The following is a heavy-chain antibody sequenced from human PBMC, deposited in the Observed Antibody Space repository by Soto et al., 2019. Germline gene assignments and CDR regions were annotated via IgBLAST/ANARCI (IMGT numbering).Heavy chain of an antibody. CDR2: IWYDGSNK. CDR1: GFTFSSYG. D-gene: IGHD6-13*01. CDR3: ARAQRNPHSSSWYGGDYGMDV. V-gene: IGHV3-33*01. J-gene: IGHJ6*02. Sequence: GGSLRLSCAASGFTFSSYGMHWVRQAPGKGLEWVAVIWYDGSNKYYADSVKGRFTISRDNSKNTLYLQMNSLRAEDTAVYYCARAQRNPHSSSWYGGDYGMDVWGQGTTVTVSS.